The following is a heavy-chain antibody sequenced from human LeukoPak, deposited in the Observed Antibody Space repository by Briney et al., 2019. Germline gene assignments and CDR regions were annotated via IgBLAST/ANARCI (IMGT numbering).Heavy chain of an antibody. D-gene: IGHD2-2*01. Sequence: PSETLSLTCAVYGGSFSGYYWSWIRQPPGKGLEWIGEINHSGSTNYNPSLKSRVTISVDTSKNQFSLKLSSVTAADTAVYYCARVLSGSCRSTSCQGWFDPWGQGTLVTVSS. J-gene: IGHJ5*02. CDR3: ARVLSGSCRSTSCQGWFDP. CDR1: GGSFSGYY. CDR2: INHSGST. V-gene: IGHV4-34*01.